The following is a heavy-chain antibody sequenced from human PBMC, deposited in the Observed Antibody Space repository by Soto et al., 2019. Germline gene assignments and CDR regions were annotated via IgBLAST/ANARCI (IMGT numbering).Heavy chain of an antibody. Sequence: EVQLVESGGGLKQPGGSLRLSCAASGFTFRSYSMNWVRQAPGKGLEWVSYISSSNRTINYAGSVKGRFIISRDNAKNSLYLQMHSLRDEDTAVYYCAREGWPLLQTGMDVWGQGTTVTVSS. CDR3: AREGWPLLQTGMDV. J-gene: IGHJ6*02. CDR2: ISSSNRTI. D-gene: IGHD2-15*01. V-gene: IGHV3-48*02. CDR1: GFTFRSYS.